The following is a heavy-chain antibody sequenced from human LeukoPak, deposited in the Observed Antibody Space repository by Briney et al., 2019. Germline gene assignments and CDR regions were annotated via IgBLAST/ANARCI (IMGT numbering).Heavy chain of an antibody. D-gene: IGHD3-10*01. CDR2: IIPIFGTA. J-gene: IGHJ4*02. CDR1: GYTFTSYD. CDR3: ARAKPKNMVRGLIMRRESRYYFDY. V-gene: IGHV1-69*06. Sequence: SVKVSCKASGYTFTSYDINWVRQATGQGLEWMGGIIPIFGTANYAQKFQGRVTITADKSTSTAYMELSSLRSEDTAVYYCARAKPKNMVRGLIMRRESRYYFDYWGQGTLVTVSS.